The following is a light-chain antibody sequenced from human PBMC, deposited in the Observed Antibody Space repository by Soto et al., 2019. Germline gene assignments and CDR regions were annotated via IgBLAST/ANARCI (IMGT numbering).Light chain of an antibody. CDR2: DAS. Sequence: EIVLTQSPATLSLSLGERATLSCRASQSIGSYLAWYQHKLGQPPRLLIYDASNRATGIPDRFSGSGSGTDFTLTISRLEPEDFAVYYCQQYGNSPVTFGQGTRLEI. V-gene: IGKV3-20*01. CDR3: QQYGNSPVT. J-gene: IGKJ5*01. CDR1: QSIGSY.